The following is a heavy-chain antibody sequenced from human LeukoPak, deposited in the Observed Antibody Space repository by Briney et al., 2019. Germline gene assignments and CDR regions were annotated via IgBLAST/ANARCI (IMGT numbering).Heavy chain of an antibody. CDR2: INPHDSTT. D-gene: IGHD1-14*01. V-gene: IGHV5-51*01. Sequence: GESLKISCQASGYSFGNNWIGWARQRPGKGLQWMGIINPHDSTTKYSPSFQGQVTISIDKSINTAYLQWSSLTASDTAIYYCARHLRTSTYRDLDYWGQGTLVTVSS. J-gene: IGHJ4*02. CDR1: GYSFGNNW. CDR3: ARHLRTSTYRDLDY.